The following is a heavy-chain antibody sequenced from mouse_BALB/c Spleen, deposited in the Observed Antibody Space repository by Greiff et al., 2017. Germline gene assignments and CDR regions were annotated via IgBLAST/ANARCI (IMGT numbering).Heavy chain of an antibody. CDR1: GFTFSSYA. V-gene: IGHV5-6-5*01. D-gene: IGHD1-1*01. CDR2: ISSGGST. J-gene: IGHJ1*01. Sequence: EVQVVESGGGLVKPGGSLKLSCAASGFTFSSYAMSWVRQTPEKRLEWVASISSGGSTYYPDSVKGRFTISRDNARNILYLQMSSLRSEDTAMYYCAREIYYYGSSYWYFDVWGAGTTVTVSS. CDR3: AREIYYYGSSYWYFDV.